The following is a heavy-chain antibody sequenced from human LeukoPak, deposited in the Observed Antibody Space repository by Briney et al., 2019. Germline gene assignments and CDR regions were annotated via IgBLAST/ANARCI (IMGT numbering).Heavy chain of an antibody. D-gene: IGHD6-19*01. CDR2: ISGSGGST. J-gene: IGHJ4*02. CDR3: AKDVRAVAVTY. CDR1: GFTFSSHA. Sequence: GGSLRLSCAASGFTFSSHAMSWVRQAPGKGLEWVSGISGSGGSTYYADSVKGRFTISRDNSKNTLYLQMNSLRAEDTAVYYCAKDVRAVAVTYWGQGTLVTVSS. V-gene: IGHV3-23*01.